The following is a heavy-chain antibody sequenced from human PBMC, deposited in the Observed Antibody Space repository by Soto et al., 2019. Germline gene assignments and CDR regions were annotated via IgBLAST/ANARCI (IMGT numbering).Heavy chain of an antibody. CDR2: ISSSSSYI. V-gene: IGHV3-21*01. CDR3: ARAYDILTPYYYYYYGMDV. Sequence: GGSLRLSCAASGFTFSSYSMNWVRQAPGKGLEWVSSISSSSSYIYYADSVKGRFTISRDNAKNSLYLQMNSLRAEDTAVDYCARAYDILTPYYYYYYGMDVWGQGTTVTVSS. D-gene: IGHD3-9*01. CDR1: GFTFSSYS. J-gene: IGHJ6*02.